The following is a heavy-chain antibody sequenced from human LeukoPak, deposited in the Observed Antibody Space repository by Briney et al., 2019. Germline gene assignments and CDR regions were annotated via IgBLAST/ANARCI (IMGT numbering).Heavy chain of an antibody. Sequence: GGSLRLSCAASGFTFSSYAMSWVRQAPGKGLEWVSFIHTAGSTFYADSVKGRFTISRDNSKNTLYLQMNSLRAEDTAMYYCARGYCSGGSCSKFDYWGQGTLVTVSS. V-gene: IGHV3-53*01. CDR2: IHTAGST. D-gene: IGHD2-15*01. CDR3: ARGYCSGGSCSKFDY. J-gene: IGHJ4*02. CDR1: GFTFSSYA.